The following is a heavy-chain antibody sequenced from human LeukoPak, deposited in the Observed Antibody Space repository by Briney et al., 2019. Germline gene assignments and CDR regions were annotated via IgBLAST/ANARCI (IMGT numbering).Heavy chain of an antibody. V-gene: IGHV4-39*07. CDR3: ARKQQLSTSNWFDP. D-gene: IGHD6-13*01. CDR1: GGSISSSSYY. CDR2: IYYSGGT. J-gene: IGHJ5*02. Sequence: SETLSLTCTVSGGSISSSSYYWVWIRRPPGKGLEWIGSIYYSGGTYYNPSLKSRVTISVDTSKNQFSLKLSSVTAADTAVYYCARKQQLSTSNWFDPWGQGTLVTVSS.